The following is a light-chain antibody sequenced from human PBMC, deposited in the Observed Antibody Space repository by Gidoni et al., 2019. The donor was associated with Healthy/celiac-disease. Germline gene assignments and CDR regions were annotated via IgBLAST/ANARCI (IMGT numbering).Light chain of an antibody. CDR3: QQSYSTPGT. CDR1: QSISSY. V-gene: IGKV1-39*01. CDR2: AAS. J-gene: IGKJ1*01. Sequence: DIQMTQSPSSLSASVGDRVTITCRAIQSISSYLNWYQQKPGKAPKLLIYAASSLQSGVPSRFSGSGSGTDFTLTISSLQPEDFATYYCQQSYSTPGTFXXXTKVEIK.